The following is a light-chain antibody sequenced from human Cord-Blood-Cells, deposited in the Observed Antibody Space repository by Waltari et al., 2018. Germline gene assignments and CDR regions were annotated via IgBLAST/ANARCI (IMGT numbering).Light chain of an antibody. CDR2: DVI. J-gene: IGLJ1*01. Sequence: QSALTQPRSVSGSPGQSVTISCTGTSSDVGGYNYVSWYPQHPGKAPKLMIYDVIKRPSGVPDRFSGSKSGNTASLTISGLQAEDEADYYCCSYAGSYNYVFGTGTKVTVL. V-gene: IGLV2-11*01. CDR3: CSYAGSYNYV. CDR1: SSDVGGYNY.